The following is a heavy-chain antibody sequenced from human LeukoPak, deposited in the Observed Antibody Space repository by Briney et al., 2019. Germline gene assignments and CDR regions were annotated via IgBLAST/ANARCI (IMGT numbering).Heavy chain of an antibody. CDR1: GGSISSYY. V-gene: IGHV4-59*01. Sequence: PSGTLSLTCTVSGGSISSYYWSWIRQPPGKGLEWIGYIYYSGSTNYNPSLKSRVTISVDTSKNQFSLKLSSVTAADTAVYYCARALDRREPGDYWGQGTLVTVSS. CDR3: ARALDRREPGDY. D-gene: IGHD1-26*01. J-gene: IGHJ4*02. CDR2: IYYSGST.